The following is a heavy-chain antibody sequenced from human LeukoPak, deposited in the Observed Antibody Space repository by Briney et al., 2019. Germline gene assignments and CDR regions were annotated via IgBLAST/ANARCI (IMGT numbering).Heavy chain of an antibody. J-gene: IGHJ6*02. CDR3: AKDAGYPKGFHGLHV. CDR1: GFTFSTYW. CDR2: INGDGSST. V-gene: IGHV3-74*01. D-gene: IGHD2-2*01. Sequence: PGGSLRLSCVASGFTFSTYWMHWVRQAPGKGLLWVSRINGDGSSTNYADSVKGRFTISRDNAKNTLYLQMNSLRAEDTAVYYCAKDAGYPKGFHGLHVWGQGTTVTVSS.